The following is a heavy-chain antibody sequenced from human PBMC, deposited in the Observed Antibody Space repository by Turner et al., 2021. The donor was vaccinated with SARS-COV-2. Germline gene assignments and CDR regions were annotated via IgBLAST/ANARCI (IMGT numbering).Heavy chain of an antibody. Sequence: QVQLVESGGGVVQPGRSLRLSCAASGFTFSSYGMHWVRQAPGKGREWVAVTSYDGSNKSYADSVKGRFTISRDNSKNTLYLQMNSLRAEDTAVYYCAKQQGLYSNPMYYFDYWGQGTLVTVSS. CDR1: GFTFSSYG. D-gene: IGHD4-4*01. CDR2: TSYDGSNK. V-gene: IGHV3-30*18. J-gene: IGHJ4*02. CDR3: AKQQGLYSNPMYYFDY.